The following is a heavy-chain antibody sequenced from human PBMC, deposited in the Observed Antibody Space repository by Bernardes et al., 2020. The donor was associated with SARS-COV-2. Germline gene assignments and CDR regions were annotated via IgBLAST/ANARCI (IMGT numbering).Heavy chain of an antibody. J-gene: IGHJ6*02. D-gene: IGHD6-6*01. V-gene: IGHV3-66*01. CDR3: ARDLPTEYYYFYGMDV. Sequence: GGSLRLSCTASGLTVSSNYMSWVRQAPGKGLEWVSVLYSGGNTYYADSVQGRFTISRDSFKNRLYLQMDSLRAEDTGVYYCARDLPTEYYYFYGMDVWGQGTTVTVSS. CDR2: LYSGGNT. CDR1: GLTVSSNY.